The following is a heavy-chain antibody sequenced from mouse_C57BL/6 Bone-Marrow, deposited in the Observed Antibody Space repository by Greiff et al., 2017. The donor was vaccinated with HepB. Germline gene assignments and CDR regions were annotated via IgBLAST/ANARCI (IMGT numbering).Heavy chain of an antibody. CDR1: GYTFTSYW. V-gene: IGHV1-69*01. CDR3: ARENYYGSSPAY. D-gene: IGHD1-1*01. J-gene: IGHJ3*01. CDR2: IDPSDSYT. Sequence: QVQLQQPGAELVMPGASVKLSCKASGYTFTSYWMHWVKQRPGQGLEWIGEIDPSDSYTNYNQKFKGKSTLTVDKSSSTAYMQLSSLTSEDSAVYYCARENYYGSSPAYWGQGTLVTVSA.